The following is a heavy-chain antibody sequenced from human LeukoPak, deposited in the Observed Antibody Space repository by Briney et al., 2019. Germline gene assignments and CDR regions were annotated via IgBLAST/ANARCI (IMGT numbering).Heavy chain of an antibody. J-gene: IGHJ4*02. CDR1: GFTFSSYG. CDR3: ATDIGSAPFDY. V-gene: IGHV3-33*01. D-gene: IGHD3-10*01. CDR2: IWSDGSNK. Sequence: GGSLRLSCAASGFTFSSYGMHWVRQAPGKGLEWVAVIWSDGSNKNYADSVKGRFTISSDNSKNTLYLQMNSLRVEDTAMYYCATDIGSAPFDYWGQGTLVTVSS.